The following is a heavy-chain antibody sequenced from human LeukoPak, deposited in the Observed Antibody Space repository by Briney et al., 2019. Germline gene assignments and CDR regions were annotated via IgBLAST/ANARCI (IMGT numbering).Heavy chain of an antibody. CDR2: IRYDGSNK. D-gene: IGHD2-2*02. CDR3: AKDGVVVVPAAKPYNYMDV. J-gene: IGHJ6*03. Sequence: GGSLRLSCAASGFTFSSYGMHWVRQAPGKGLEWVAFIRYDGSNKYYADSVKGRFTISRDNSKNTLYLQMNSLRAEDTAVYYCAKDGVVVVPAAKPYNYMDVWGKGTTVTVSS. V-gene: IGHV3-30*02. CDR1: GFTFSSYG.